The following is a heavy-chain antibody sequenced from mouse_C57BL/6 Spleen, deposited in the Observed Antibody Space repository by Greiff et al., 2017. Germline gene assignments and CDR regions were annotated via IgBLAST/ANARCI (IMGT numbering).Heavy chain of an antibody. CDR3: AGGDYDHDGGYFDV. Sequence: EVKVVESGGGLVKPGGSLKLSCAASGFTFSDYGMHWVRQAPEKGLEWVAYISSGSSTIYYADTVKGRFTISRDNAKNTLFLQMTSLRSEDTAMYYCAGGDYDHDGGYFDVWGTGTTVTVAS. V-gene: IGHV5-17*01. CDR2: ISSGSSTI. J-gene: IGHJ1*03. CDR1: GFTFSDYG. D-gene: IGHD2-4*01.